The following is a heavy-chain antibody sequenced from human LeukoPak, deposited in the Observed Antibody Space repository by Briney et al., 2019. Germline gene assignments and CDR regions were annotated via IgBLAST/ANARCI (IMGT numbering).Heavy chain of an antibody. V-gene: IGHV3-21*04. D-gene: IGHD2-8*02. J-gene: IGHJ3*01. CDR2: ISSSSSYI. CDR3: AKATRSSLVASFDV. Sequence: PGGSLRLSCAASGFTFSSYSMNWVRQAPGKGLEWVSSISSSSSYIYYADSVKGRFTISRDNAKNSLYLQMNSLRAEDTALYYCAKATRSSLVASFDVGGQGTMVTVSS. CDR1: GFTFSSYS.